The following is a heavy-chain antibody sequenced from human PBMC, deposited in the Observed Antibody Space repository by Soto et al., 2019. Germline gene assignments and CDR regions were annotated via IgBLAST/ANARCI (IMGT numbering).Heavy chain of an antibody. CDR1: GYTFNRHG. CDR3: ARVRIVGAREIDF. D-gene: IGHD1-26*01. CDR2: ISGYNGDI. Sequence: QVHLVQSGGEVKKPGASVKVSCKASGYTFNRHGITWVRQAPGQGLEWMGWISGYNGDINYEQKFQGRVTLSSDTLTSTVYLELKSLRFDDTDGYYGARVRIVGAREIDFWGQGTLVTVSS. V-gene: IGHV1-18*04. J-gene: IGHJ4*02.